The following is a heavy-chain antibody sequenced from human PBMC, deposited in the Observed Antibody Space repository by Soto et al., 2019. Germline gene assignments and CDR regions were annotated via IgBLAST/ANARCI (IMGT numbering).Heavy chain of an antibody. J-gene: IGHJ4*02. Sequence: SGGSLRLSCAASGFTFSSYAVSWVRQAPGKGLEWVSAISGSGGSTYHADSVKGRFTISRDKSKNTLYLQMNSLRAEDTAVYYCAKEMGDGYNPVDYWGQGTLVTVSS. D-gene: IGHD5-12*01. V-gene: IGHV3-23*01. CDR1: GFTFSSYA. CDR3: AKEMGDGYNPVDY. CDR2: ISGSGGST.